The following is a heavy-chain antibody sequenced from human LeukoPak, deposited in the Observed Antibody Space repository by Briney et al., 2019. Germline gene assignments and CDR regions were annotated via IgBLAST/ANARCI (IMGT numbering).Heavy chain of an antibody. Sequence: PGGSLRLSCAASGFTFSTYAMSWVRQAPGKGLEWVSGISWNSGSIGYADSVKGRFTISRDNAKNSLYLQMNSLRAEDTALYYCAKVYMSGYSSGRDAFDIWGQGTMVTVSS. J-gene: IGHJ3*02. CDR3: AKVYMSGYSSGRDAFDI. CDR1: GFTFSTYA. CDR2: ISWNSGSI. D-gene: IGHD6-19*01. V-gene: IGHV3-9*01.